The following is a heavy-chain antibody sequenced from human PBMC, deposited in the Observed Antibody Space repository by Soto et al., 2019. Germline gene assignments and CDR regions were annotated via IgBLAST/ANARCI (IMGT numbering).Heavy chain of an antibody. CDR1: GGSISSSSYY. CDR2: IYYSGST. Sequence: SETLSLTCTVSGGSISSSSYYWGWIRQPPGKGLEWIGSIYYSGSTSYNPSLKSRLTISVDTSKYQFSLWLSSVTAADTAVYYCARRQVGPTNRGRFDYWGKGTQVTVS. CDR3: ARRQVGPTNRGRFDY. D-gene: IGHD1-26*01. V-gene: IGHV4-39*01. J-gene: IGHJ4*02.